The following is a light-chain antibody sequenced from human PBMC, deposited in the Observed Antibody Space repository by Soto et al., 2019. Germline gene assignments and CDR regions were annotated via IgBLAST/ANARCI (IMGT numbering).Light chain of an antibody. CDR3: QQYNTYAGT. Sequence: DIQMTQSPSTLSASVGDRVTITYRASQSISSWLAWYQQKPGKAPKLLIYDASSLQGGVTSKFSGSGSGTEFTLTISSLQPDDFATYYCQQYNTYAGTFGQGTKVEI. J-gene: IGKJ1*01. CDR2: DAS. CDR1: QSISSW. V-gene: IGKV1-5*01.